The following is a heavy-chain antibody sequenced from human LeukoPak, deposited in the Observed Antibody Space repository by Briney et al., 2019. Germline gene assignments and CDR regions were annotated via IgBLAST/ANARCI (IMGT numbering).Heavy chain of an antibody. CDR3: VRDLILVWTPGDDFDH. CDR1: GGSISSYY. V-gene: IGHV3-74*01. CDR2: INERATII. J-gene: IGHJ4*02. D-gene: IGHD3-16*01. Sequence: PSETLSLTCTVSGGSISSYYWSWIRQPPGKGLEWVSRINERATIISYADSVKGRFTISRENARNTLYLQMNSLTAEDTAVYYCVRDLILVWTPGDDFDHWGQGTLVTVSS.